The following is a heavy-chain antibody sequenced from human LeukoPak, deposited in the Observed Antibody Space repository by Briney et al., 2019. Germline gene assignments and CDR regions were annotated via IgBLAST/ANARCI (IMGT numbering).Heavy chain of an antibody. V-gene: IGHV1-2*02. CDR2: INPNGGGT. Sequence: ASVKVSSKASGYTLTSYYMEWVRQAPGQGLEWMGWINPNGGGTNYAQKFQGRVTITRDTSITTAYMELSRLRSDDTAVYYSARGKFGAPLRWLDPWGQETLVTVSS. CDR3: ARGKFGAPLRWLDP. D-gene: IGHD3-3*01. CDR1: GYTLTSYY. J-gene: IGHJ5*02.